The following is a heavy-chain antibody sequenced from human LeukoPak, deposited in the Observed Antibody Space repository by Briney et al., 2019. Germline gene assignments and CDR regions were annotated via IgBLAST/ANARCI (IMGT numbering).Heavy chain of an antibody. V-gene: IGHV4-31*03. J-gene: IGHJ4*02. CDR1: GGSISSGGYY. CDR3: ARENVVTAILDY. D-gene: IGHD2-21*02. Sequence: SQTLSLTCTVSGGSISSGGYYWSWIRQHPGKGLEWIGYIYYSGGTYYNPSLKSRVTISVDTSKNQFSLKLSSVTAADTAVYYCARENVVTAILDYWGQGTLVTVSS. CDR2: IYYSGGT.